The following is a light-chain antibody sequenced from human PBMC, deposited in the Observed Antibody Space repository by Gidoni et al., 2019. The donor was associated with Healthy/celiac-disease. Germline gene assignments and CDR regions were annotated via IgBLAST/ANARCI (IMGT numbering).Light chain of an antibody. J-gene: IGKJ2*01. V-gene: IGKV1-39*01. CDR1: QSISSY. Sequence: DIQMTHSPSSLSASVGDRVTIPCRASQSISSYLNWYQQKPGKAPKLLIYAASSLQSGVPSRFSGSGSGTDFTLTISSLQPEDFAMYYCQQSYSTPRTFGQGTKLEIK. CDR3: QQSYSTPRT. CDR2: AAS.